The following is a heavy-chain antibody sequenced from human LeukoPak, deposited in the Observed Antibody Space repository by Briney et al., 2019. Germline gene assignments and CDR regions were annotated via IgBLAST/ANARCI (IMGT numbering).Heavy chain of an antibody. CDR1: GFTFSNYA. CDR2: ISGSGGST. J-gene: IGHJ3*02. D-gene: IGHD6-13*01. CDR3: AKVRVAAAGSDAFGI. V-gene: IGHV3-23*01. Sequence: GGSLRLSCAASGFTFSNYAMSWVRQAPGKGVEWVSAISGSGGSTYYADCVKGRFTISRDNSKNTLYLQMNSLRAEDTAVYYCAKVRVAAAGSDAFGIWGQGTMVTVSS.